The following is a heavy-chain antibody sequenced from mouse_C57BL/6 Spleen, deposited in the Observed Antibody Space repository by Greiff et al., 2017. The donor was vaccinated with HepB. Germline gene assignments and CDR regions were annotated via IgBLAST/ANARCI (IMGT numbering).Heavy chain of an antibody. Sequence: QVQLQQPGAELVKPGASVKLSCKASGYTFTSYWMHWVKQRPGRGLEWIGRIDPNSGGTKYNEKFKSKATLTVDNPSSTSYMQLSSLTSEDSAVYYCARWPPSYYYGSSYFDYWGQGTTLTVSS. V-gene: IGHV1-72*01. CDR1: GYTFTSYW. J-gene: IGHJ2*01. CDR2: IDPNSGGT. CDR3: ARWPPSYYYGSSYFDY. D-gene: IGHD1-1*01.